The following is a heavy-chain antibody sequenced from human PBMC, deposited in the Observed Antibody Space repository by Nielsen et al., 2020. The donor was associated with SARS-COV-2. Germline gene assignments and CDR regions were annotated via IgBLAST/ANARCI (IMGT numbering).Heavy chain of an antibody. CDR2: IYPGGSA. CDR3: ARLVEEVVTIDWYFDL. J-gene: IGHJ2*01. Sequence: SETLSLTCAVYGGPFSDSYWSWIRQPPGKGLEWIGEIYPGGSANYIPSLKSRVTISVDTSKNQFSLKLSSVTAADTAVYYCARLVEEVVTIDWYFDLWGHGTLVTVSS. CDR1: GGPFSDSY. V-gene: IGHV4-34*01. D-gene: IGHD4-23*01.